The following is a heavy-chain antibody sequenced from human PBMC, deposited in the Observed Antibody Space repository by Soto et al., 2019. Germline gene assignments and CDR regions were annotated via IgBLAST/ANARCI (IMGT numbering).Heavy chain of an antibody. CDR1: GFSLSTSGVG. D-gene: IGHD3-16*01. CDR2: IYWDEDK. J-gene: IGHJ5*02. Sequence: QITLKESGPTLVKPTQTLTLTCTFSGFSLSTSGVGVGWIRQPPGKALELLALIYWDEDKSYSPSLKSRLTITKDTSKNQVVLTMTNMDPVDTATYYCAHIRDLTTFGAWGQGTLVTVSS. CDR3: AHIRDLTTFGA. V-gene: IGHV2-5*02.